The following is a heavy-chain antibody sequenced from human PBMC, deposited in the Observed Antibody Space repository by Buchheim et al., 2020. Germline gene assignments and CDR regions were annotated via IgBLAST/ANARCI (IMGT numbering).Heavy chain of an antibody. CDR2: IYHSGST. D-gene: IGHD5-18*01. CDR3: ATHGVDTAMGPGGMDYGMDV. V-gene: IGHV4-4*02. J-gene: IGHJ6*02. CDR1: GGSISSSNW. Sequence: QVQLQESGPGLVKPSGTLSLTCAVSGGSISSSNWWSWVRQPPGKGLEWIGEIYHSGSTNYNPSLKRRVTISVDKSKNQFSLKLSSVTAADTAVYYCATHGVDTAMGPGGMDYGMDVWGQGTT.